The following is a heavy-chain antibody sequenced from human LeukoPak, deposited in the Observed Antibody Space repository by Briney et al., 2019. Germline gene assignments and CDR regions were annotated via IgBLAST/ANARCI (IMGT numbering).Heavy chain of an antibody. Sequence: PGGSLRLSCVASGFTFDNYWMHWVRQAPGKGLEWVANIKEDGSEKYHVDSVKGRFSISRDNAKNSLYLEMNSLRAEDTAVYFCARDEGSGCDHWGQGTLVTVSS. CDR3: ARDEGSGCDH. J-gene: IGHJ5*02. V-gene: IGHV3-7*01. CDR2: IKEDGSEK. CDR1: GFTFDNYW. D-gene: IGHD6-19*01.